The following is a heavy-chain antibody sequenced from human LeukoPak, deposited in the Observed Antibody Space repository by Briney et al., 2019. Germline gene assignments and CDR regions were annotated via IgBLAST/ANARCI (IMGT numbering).Heavy chain of an antibody. J-gene: IGHJ5*02. CDR2: IRYDGSNK. D-gene: IGHD2-15*01. Sequence: GGSLRLSCAASGFTFSSYGMHWVRQAPGKGLEWVAFIRYDGSNKYYADSVKGRFTISRDNSKNTLYLQMNSLRAEDTAVYYCARDRGIVVVVAATRRGWFDPWGQGTLVTVSS. CDR1: GFTFSSYG. CDR3: ARDRGIVVVVAATRRGWFDP. V-gene: IGHV3-30*02.